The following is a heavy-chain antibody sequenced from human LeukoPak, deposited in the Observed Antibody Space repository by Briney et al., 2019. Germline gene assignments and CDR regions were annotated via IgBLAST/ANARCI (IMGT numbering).Heavy chain of an antibody. Sequence: SETLSLTCAVSGASISSSNWWSWVRQPPGQGLEWIGEIYHSGSTNYNSSLKSRVTISVDKSKNQFSLKLSSVTAADTAVYYCARQRRYHRWFDPWGQGTLVTVSS. D-gene: IGHD1-14*01. V-gene: IGHV4-4*02. J-gene: IGHJ5*02. CDR2: IYHSGST. CDR3: ARQRRYHRWFDP. CDR1: GASISSSNW.